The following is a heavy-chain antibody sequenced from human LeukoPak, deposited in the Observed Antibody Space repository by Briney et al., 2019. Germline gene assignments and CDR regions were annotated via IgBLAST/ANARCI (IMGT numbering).Heavy chain of an antibody. J-gene: IGHJ4*02. CDR1: GGSISSSSYY. CDR2: IYYSGST. CDR3: ARLVGATLYFDY. D-gene: IGHD1-26*01. V-gene: IGHV4-39*01. Sequence: SETLSLTCTVSGGSISSSSYYWGWIRQPPGKGLEWIGSIYYSGSTYYNPSLKSRVTISVDTSKNQFSLKLSSVTAADTAVYYCARLVGATLYFDYWGQGTLVTVSS.